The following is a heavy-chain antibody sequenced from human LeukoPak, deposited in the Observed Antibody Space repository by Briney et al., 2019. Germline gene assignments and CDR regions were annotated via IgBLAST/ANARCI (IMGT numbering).Heavy chain of an antibody. V-gene: IGHV3-23*01. D-gene: IGHD4-23*01. Sequence: AGGSLRLSCAASGFSFNTYAFNWVRQAPGKGREWVSSLSHTGSHTYYADSVKGRFTISRDNSKNTVNLHMNSLTADDTAIYYCAKSVSRYGGINVYYFDSWGQGTLVTVSS. J-gene: IGHJ4*02. CDR3: AKSVSRYGGINVYYFDS. CDR2: LSHTGSHT. CDR1: GFSFNTYA.